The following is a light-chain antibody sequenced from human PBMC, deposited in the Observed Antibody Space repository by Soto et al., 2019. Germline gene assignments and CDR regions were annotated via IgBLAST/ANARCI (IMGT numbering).Light chain of an antibody. CDR3: QQTYSSSWT. Sequence: DMQRTESGSSLSAGGGGSVTITCRASQSVRNYLNWYQHKPGKAPKLLIYGASRLQTGVPSRFSGSGSGTDFTLTVSSLQPEEFATYYCQQTYSSSWTFGQGTKVDIK. V-gene: IGKV1-39*01. J-gene: IGKJ1*01. CDR2: GAS. CDR1: QSVRNY.